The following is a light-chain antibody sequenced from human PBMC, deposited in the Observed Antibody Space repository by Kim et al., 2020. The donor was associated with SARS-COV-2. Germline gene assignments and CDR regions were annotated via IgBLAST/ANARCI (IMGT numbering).Light chain of an antibody. CDR3: QQYNNWPLT. CDR2: GAS. J-gene: IGKJ4*01. V-gene: IGKV3-15*01. Sequence: VSPGERATLSCRAGQSVSSNLAWYQQKPGQAPRLLIDGASTRATGIPARFSGSGSGTEFTLTISSLQSEDFAVYYCQQYNNWPLTFGGGTKVDIK. CDR1: QSVSSN.